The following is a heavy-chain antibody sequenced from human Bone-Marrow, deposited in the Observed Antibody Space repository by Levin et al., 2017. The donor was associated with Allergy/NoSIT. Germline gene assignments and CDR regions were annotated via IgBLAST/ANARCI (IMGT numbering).Heavy chain of an antibody. CDR3: SRGRFLTGPEF. J-gene: IGHJ4*02. CDR1: GFTFDSYP. V-gene: IGHV3-30*04. Sequence: GESLKISCAASGFTFDSYPMHWFRQAPGTGLEWLAVISYNENNKYYADSVRGRFTISRDNSKNTVHLQMDSLRPDDTALYFCSRGRFLTGPEFWGQGTLVAVSS. CDR2: ISYNENNK. D-gene: IGHD7-27*01.